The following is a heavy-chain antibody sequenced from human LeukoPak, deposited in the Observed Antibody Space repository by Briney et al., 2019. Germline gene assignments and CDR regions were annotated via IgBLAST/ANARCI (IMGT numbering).Heavy chain of an antibody. V-gene: IGHV4-34*01. CDR2: INHSGST. J-gene: IGHJ4*02. D-gene: IGHD3-10*01. CDR3: ASSYYYGSGTYFDY. CDR1: GGSFSGYY. Sequence: PSETLSLTCAVYGGSFSGYYWSWIRQPPGKGLEWIGEINHSGSTNYNPSLKSRVTISVDTSKNQFSLKLSSVTAADTAVYYCASSYYYGSGTYFDYWGQGTLVTVSS.